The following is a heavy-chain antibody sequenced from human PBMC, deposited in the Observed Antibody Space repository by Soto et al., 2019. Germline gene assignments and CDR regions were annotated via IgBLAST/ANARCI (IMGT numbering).Heavy chain of an antibody. J-gene: IGHJ6*02. D-gene: IGHD2-2*01. V-gene: IGHV1-69*06. CDR3: ALGYCSSTSCYGDLHYYYGMDV. Sequence: QVQLVQSGAEVKKPGSSVKVSCKASGGTFSSYAISWVRQAPGQGLEWMGGIIPIFGTANYAQKFQGRVTITADKSTSTAYMELCSLRSEDTAVYYCALGYCSSTSCYGDLHYYYGMDVWGQGTTVTVSS. CDR1: GGTFSSYA. CDR2: IIPIFGTA.